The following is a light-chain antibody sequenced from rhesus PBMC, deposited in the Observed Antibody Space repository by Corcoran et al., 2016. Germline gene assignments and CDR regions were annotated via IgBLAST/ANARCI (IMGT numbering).Light chain of an antibody. CDR3: LQYNSDPYS. J-gene: IGKJ2*01. CDR2: AAS. V-gene: IGKV1-43*02. CDR1: QGISTY. Sequence: DIQMTQSPSSLSASVGDRVTITCRASQGISTYLNWYQQKPGKAPKRLIYAASSLESGVPSRFSGSGSGTDFTLTSSSLQPEDFATYYCLQYNSDPYSFGQGTKVEIK.